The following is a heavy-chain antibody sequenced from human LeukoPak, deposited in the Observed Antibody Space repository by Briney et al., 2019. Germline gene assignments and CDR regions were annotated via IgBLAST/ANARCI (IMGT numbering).Heavy chain of an antibody. V-gene: IGHV1-18*04. CDR3: AGWHSSGGYVF. J-gene: IGHJ4*01. CDR2: ISAYNGNT. CDR1: GYTFTSYG. D-gene: IGHD6-19*01. Sequence: GASVKVSCKASGYTFTSYGISWVRQAPGQGLEWMGCISAYNGNTNYAQKLQGRVTMTTDTSTSTAYMELRSLRSDDTAWYFCAGWHSSGGYVFWGQGTLVTVSS.